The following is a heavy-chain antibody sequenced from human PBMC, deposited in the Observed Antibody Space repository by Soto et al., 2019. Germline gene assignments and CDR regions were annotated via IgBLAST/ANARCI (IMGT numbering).Heavy chain of an antibody. CDR1: GGSFSGYY. J-gene: IGHJ3*01. CDR2: INHSGST. CDR3: ARGVWSIFTMVRGVINPP. D-gene: IGHD3-10*01. Sequence: SETLSLTCAVYGGSFSGYYWSWIRQPPGKGLEWIGEINHSGSTNYNPSLKSRVTISVDTSKNQFSLKLSSVTAADTAVYYCARGVWSIFTMVRGVINPPWGQGTMVTVSS. V-gene: IGHV4-34*01.